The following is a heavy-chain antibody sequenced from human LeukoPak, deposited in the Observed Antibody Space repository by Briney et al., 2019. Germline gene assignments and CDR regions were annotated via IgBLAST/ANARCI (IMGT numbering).Heavy chain of an antibody. CDR2: IYYSGRT. Sequence: KPSETLSLTCTVSGDSISSNTYYWGWIRQPPGKGLEWIGSIYYSGRTYYNPSLESRVTISVDTSKNQFSLKLSSVTAADTAVYYCARHTGGWSPFDYSGQGTLVTVSS. CDR3: ARHTGGWSPFDY. CDR1: GDSISSNTYY. D-gene: IGHD6-19*01. V-gene: IGHV4-39*01. J-gene: IGHJ4*02.